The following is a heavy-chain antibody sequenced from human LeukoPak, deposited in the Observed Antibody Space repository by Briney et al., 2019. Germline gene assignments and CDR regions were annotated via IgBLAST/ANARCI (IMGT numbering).Heavy chain of an antibody. CDR3: ARGATISETGYFDL. CDR1: GGSFSRYY. CDR2: IDHRGDT. D-gene: IGHD5-24*01. V-gene: IGHV4-34*01. J-gene: IGHJ4*03. Sequence: SETLSLTCAVYGGSFSRYYWSWIRQSPGKGLEWIVEIDHRGDTNYNPSVKSRVTISVDTSKNQFSLKMMSLSAADTALYYCARGATISETGYFDLWGQGTLVTVSS.